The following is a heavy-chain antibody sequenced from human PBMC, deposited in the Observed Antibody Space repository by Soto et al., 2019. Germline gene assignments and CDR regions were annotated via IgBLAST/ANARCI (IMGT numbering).Heavy chain of an antibody. CDR1: GDTIYSDNYY. Sequence: QVQLRESGPGLVKPSQTLSLTCTVSGDTIYSDNYYWTWIRQPPGRGLELIAYIYYSGKTYCNPPLTSRNIISVDTSKNQFSLRLSSVTAADTAVYFCARGESMLTSILTSPLDFWGQGILVTVSS. J-gene: IGHJ4*02. V-gene: IGHV4-30-4*01. CDR3: ARGESMLTSILTSPLDF. CDR2: IYYSGKT. D-gene: IGHD2-21*02.